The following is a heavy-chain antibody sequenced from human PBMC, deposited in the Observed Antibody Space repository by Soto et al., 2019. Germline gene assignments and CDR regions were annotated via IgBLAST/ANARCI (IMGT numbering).Heavy chain of an antibody. Sequence: ASVKVSCKACGYTFTSYYMHWVRQAPGQGLEWMGIINPSGGSTSYAQKFQGRVTMTRDTSTSTVYMELSSLRAEDTAVYYCARDQLYYNDISGRPLNAFDVWGQGTMVTVSS. D-gene: IGHD3-22*01. CDR3: ARDQLYYNDISGRPLNAFDV. CDR1: GYTFTSYY. CDR2: INPSGGST. J-gene: IGHJ3*01. V-gene: IGHV1-46*01.